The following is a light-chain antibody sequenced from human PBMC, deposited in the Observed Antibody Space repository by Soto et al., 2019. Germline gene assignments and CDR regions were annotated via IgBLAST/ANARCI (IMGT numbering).Light chain of an antibody. CDR3: QAWDSSTPVV. CDR2: QDT. Sequence: SYELTQPPSVSVSPGQTASITCSGDNLGDKYACWYQQKPGQSPVLVIYQDTKRPSGIPERFSGSKSGNTATLTISGTQAIDEADYYCQAWDSSTPVVFGGGTKLTVL. V-gene: IGLV3-1*01. J-gene: IGLJ2*01. CDR1: NLGDKY.